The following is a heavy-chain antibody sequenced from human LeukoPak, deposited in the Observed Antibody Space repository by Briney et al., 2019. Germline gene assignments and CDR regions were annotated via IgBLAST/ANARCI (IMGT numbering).Heavy chain of an antibody. V-gene: IGHV4-61*02. CDR2: IYTSGST. CDR1: GGSISSGSYY. D-gene: IGHD3-22*01. CDR3: ARTIYYYDSSGYQSHFDY. Sequence: SETLSLTCTVSGGSISSGSYYWSWIRQPAGKGLEWIGRIYTSGSTNYNPSLKSRVTMSVDTSKNQFSLKLSSVTAADTAVYYCARTIYYYDSSGYQSHFDYWGQGTLVTVSS. J-gene: IGHJ4*02.